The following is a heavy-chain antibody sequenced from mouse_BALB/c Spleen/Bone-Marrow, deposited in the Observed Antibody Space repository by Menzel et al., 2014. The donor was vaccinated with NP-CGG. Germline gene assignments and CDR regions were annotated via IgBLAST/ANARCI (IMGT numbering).Heavy chain of an antibody. CDR1: GFTFSSYA. CDR2: ISSGGSYT. J-gene: IGHJ4*01. D-gene: IGHD2-4*01. V-gene: IGHV5-9-1*01. Sequence: EVKLVESGGGLVKPGGSLKLSCAASGFTFSSYAMYWVRQTPEKRLEWVASISSGGSYTYYPDSVKGRFTISRDNAKNTLYLQMSSLRSEDTAMYYCASTYYDYDGYAMDYWGQGTSVTVSS. CDR3: ASTYYDYDGYAMDY.